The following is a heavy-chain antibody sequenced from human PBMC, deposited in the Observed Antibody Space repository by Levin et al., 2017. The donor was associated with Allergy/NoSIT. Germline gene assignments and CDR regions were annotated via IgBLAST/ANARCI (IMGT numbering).Heavy chain of an antibody. CDR1: GFTFSDYY. V-gene: IGHV3-11*05. CDR2: ISSSSSYT. CDR3: ARGDYCSSTSCPADEYYYYGMDG. D-gene: IGHD2-2*01. J-gene: IGHJ6*02. Sequence: GESLKISCAASGFTFSDYYMSWIRQAPGKGLEWVSYISSSSSYTNYADSVKGRFTISRDNAKNSLYLQMNSLRAEDTAVYYCARGDYCSSTSCPADEYYYYGMDGWGQGTTVTVSS.